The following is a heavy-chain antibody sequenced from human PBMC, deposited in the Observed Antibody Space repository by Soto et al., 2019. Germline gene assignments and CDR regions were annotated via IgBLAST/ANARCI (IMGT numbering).Heavy chain of an antibody. D-gene: IGHD2-15*01. J-gene: IGHJ3*02. Sequence: PSETLSLTCTVSGGSISSSSYYWGWIRQPAGKGLEWIGSIYYSRTIYYADSVKGRFTISRDNAKNSLYLQMNSLRAEDTAVYYCARVRPASFDIVVVVARPGAFDIWGQGTMVTVSS. CDR1: GGSISSSSYY. V-gene: IGHV4-39*02. CDR2: IYYSRTI. CDR3: ARVRPASFDIVVVVARPGAFDI.